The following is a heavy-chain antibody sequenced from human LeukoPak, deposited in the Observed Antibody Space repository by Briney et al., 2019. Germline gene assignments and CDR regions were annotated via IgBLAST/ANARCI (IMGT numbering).Heavy chain of an antibody. CDR2: MYLGGTT. Sequence: SETLSLTCIVSGGSISSLNLWSWLRQPPGKGLEWIGEMYLGGTTNFNPSLKSRVTISIDTSKNQFSLKLSSMTAADTAVYYCARHTVATVPTGYWGQGTLVTVSS. J-gene: IGHJ4*02. V-gene: IGHV4-4*02. CDR3: ARHTVATVPTGY. CDR1: GGSISSLNL. D-gene: IGHD4-17*01.